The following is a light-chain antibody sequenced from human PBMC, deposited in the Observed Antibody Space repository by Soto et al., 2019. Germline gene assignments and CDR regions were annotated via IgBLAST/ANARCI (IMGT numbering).Light chain of an antibody. Sequence: EIVMTQSPATLSVSPGETATLSCRASQSVSSSLAWYQQKPGQAPRLLIYGASTRATGIPARFSGSGSGTEFTLTISSLQSEDFAVYYCQQYNDLRTFGQGTQVEI. CDR3: QQYNDLRT. J-gene: IGKJ1*01. CDR1: QSVSSS. CDR2: GAS. V-gene: IGKV3-15*01.